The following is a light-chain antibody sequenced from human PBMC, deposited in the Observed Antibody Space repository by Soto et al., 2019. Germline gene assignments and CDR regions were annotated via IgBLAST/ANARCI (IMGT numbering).Light chain of an antibody. CDR2: DVS. CDR3: TSYTSSSTYV. J-gene: IGLJ1*01. V-gene: IGLV2-14*01. CDR1: SSDVGGYNY. Sequence: QSALTQPASVSGSPGQSITISCTGTSSDVGGYNYVSWYQQHPGKAPRFLIYDVSNRPPGVSNRFSGSKSGATASLTISGLQAEDEADYYCTSYTSSSTYVFGTGTKLTVL.